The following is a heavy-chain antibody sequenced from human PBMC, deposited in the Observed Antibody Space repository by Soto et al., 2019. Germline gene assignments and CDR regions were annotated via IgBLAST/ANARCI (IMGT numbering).Heavy chain of an antibody. V-gene: IGHV4-30-4*01. D-gene: IGHD1-1*01. CDR3: ARVQESTTFDY. CDR2: IYYSGST. CDR1: GGSISSGDYY. Sequence: PSETLSLTCTVSGGSISSGDYYWSWIRQPPGKGLEWIGYIYYSGSTYYNPSLKSRVTISVDTSKNQFSLKLSSVTAADTAVYYCARVQESTTFDYWGQGTLVTVSS. J-gene: IGHJ4*02.